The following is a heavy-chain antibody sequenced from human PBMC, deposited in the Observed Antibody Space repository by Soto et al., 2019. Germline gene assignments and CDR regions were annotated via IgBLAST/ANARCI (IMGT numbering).Heavy chain of an antibody. D-gene: IGHD6-25*01. CDR1: GFIFDDYA. CDR3: VRDKDSRGYSVFNH. J-gene: IGHJ4*02. Sequence: GGSLRLSCAASGFIFDDYAMHWVRRAPVKGLELVSGISCNIGSRGYADSVKGRFTISRYNGKSTLYLQMNRLRAEDRAVYFCVRDKDSRGYSVFNHWGQGTQVTVSS. CDR2: ISCNIGSR. V-gene: IGHV3-9*01.